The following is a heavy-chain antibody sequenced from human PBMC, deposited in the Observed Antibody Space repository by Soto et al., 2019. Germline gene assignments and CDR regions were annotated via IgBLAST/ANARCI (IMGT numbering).Heavy chain of an antibody. V-gene: IGHV3-33*01. D-gene: IGHD1-20*01. CDR2: IWYDGSNK. J-gene: IGHJ6*02. CDR1: GFTFSSYG. CDR3: ARDHLTGTTKSYYYYGMDV. Sequence: GGSLRLSCAASGFTFSSYGMHWVRQAPGKGLEWVAVIWYDGSNKYYADSVKGRLTISRDNSKNTLYLQMNSLRAEDTAVYYCARDHLTGTTKSYYYYGMDVWGQGTTVTVSS.